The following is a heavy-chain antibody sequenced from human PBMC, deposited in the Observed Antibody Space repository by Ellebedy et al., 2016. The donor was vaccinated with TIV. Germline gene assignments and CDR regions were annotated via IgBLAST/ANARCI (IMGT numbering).Heavy chain of an antibody. Sequence: MPSETLSFTCTVSGGSISSYYWSWIRQPPGKGLEWIGYIYYSGSTNYNPSLKSRVTISVDTSKNQFSLKLSSVTAADTAVYYCAIHVLEGWFDPWGQGTLVTVSS. D-gene: IGHD3-16*01. CDR3: AIHVLEGWFDP. J-gene: IGHJ5*02. CDR2: IYYSGST. V-gene: IGHV4-59*08. CDR1: GGSISSYY.